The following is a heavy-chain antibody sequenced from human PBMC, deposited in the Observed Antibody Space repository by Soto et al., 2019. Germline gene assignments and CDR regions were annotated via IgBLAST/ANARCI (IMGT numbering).Heavy chain of an antibody. Sequence: RQAPGKGLEWLSYITTSSSYTNYADSVKGRFTISRDNAKNSLYLQMNGLRAEDTAVYYCARDMNSGTYPAYWGQGNLVTVSS. D-gene: IGHD1-26*01. V-gene: IGHV3-11*06. CDR2: ITTSSSYT. CDR3: ARDMNSGTYPAY. J-gene: IGHJ4*02.